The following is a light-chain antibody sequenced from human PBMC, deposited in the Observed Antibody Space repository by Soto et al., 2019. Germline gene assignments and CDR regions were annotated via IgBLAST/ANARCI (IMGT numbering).Light chain of an antibody. Sequence: QSVLTQPPSVSGAPGQRVTISCTGSSSNIGAGYNVHWYQQHPGKAPKLMIYEVSKRPSGVPDRFSGSKSGNTASLTVSGLQAEDEADYYCSSYAGSNNAVFGGGTKLTVL. J-gene: IGLJ2*01. CDR3: SSYAGSNNAV. V-gene: IGLV2-8*01. CDR1: SSNIGAGYN. CDR2: EVS.